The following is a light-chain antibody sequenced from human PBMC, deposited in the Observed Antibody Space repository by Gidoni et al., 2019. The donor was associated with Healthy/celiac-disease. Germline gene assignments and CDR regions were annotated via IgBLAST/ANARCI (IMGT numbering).Light chain of an antibody. J-gene: IGKJ2*04. CDR2: GAS. CDR1: QSVSSSY. CDR3: QQYGSSPLMCS. V-gene: IGKV3-20*01. Sequence: EIVLTQSPGTLSLSPGERATLSCRASQSVSSSYLAWYQQKPCQAPRLLIYGASSRATGIPDRFSGSGSGTDFTLTISRLEPSDFAVYYCQQYGSSPLMCSFGQXTKLEIK.